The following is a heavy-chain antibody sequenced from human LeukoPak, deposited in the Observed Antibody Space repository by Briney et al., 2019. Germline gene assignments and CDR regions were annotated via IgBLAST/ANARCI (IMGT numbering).Heavy chain of an antibody. J-gene: IGHJ4*02. CDR1: GFTFSGYW. Sequence: GGSLRLSCTASGFTFSGYWMNWVRQAPGKELVWVSRIGSDGGSTTYADSVKGRFTISRDNAKNTLYLQMTSLRAEDTAVYYCARGGSGNFYYWGQGTLVTVSS. V-gene: IGHV3-74*03. D-gene: IGHD1-26*01. CDR3: ARGGSGNFYY. CDR2: IGSDGGST.